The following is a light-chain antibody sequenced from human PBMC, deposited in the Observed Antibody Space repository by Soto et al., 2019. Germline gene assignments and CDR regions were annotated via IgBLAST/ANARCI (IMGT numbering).Light chain of an antibody. CDR2: SNN. V-gene: IGLV1-44*01. Sequence: QPVLTQPPSASGTPGQRVTISCSGSSSKIGSNTVNWYQQLPGTATKLLIYSNNQRPSGVPDRFSGSKSGTSASLAISGLQSEDEADYYCAAWDDSLNGYVFGTGTKLTVL. CDR1: SSKIGSNT. CDR3: AAWDDSLNGYV. J-gene: IGLJ1*01.